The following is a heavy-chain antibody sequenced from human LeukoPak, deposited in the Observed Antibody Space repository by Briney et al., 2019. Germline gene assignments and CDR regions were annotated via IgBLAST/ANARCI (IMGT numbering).Heavy chain of an antibody. D-gene: IGHD5-12*01. CDR1: GYTFTSYY. V-gene: IGHV1-46*01. CDR3: ARARYSGYDWWGL. Sequence: ASVKVSCKASGYTFTSYYMHWVRQAPGQGLEWMGIINPSGGSTSYAQKFQGRVTMTRDMSTSTDYMELSSLRSEDTAVYYCARARYSGYDWWGLWGQGTLVTVSS. J-gene: IGHJ4*02. CDR2: INPSGGST.